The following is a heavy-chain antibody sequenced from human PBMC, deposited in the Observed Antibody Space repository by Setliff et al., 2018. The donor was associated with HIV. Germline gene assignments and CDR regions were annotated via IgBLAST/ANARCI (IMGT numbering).Heavy chain of an antibody. Sequence: SETLSLTCAVYGGSFSGYYWSWIRQPPGKGLEWIGEINHSGSTNYNPSLKSRVTISLDKSKNQFSLKLTSVTAADTAVYFCARDPHYFDTSGHYSWFYFDYWGQGTLVTVSS. J-gene: IGHJ4*02. D-gene: IGHD3-22*01. V-gene: IGHV4-34*01. CDR2: INHSGST. CDR1: GGSFSGYY. CDR3: ARDPHYFDTSGHYSWFYFDY.